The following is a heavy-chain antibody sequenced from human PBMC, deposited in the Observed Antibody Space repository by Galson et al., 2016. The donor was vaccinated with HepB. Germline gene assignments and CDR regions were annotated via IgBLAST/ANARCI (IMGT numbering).Heavy chain of an antibody. D-gene: IGHD2-2*01. Sequence: SLRLSCAASGFTFNKYGMHWVRQAPGKGLEWVAVIWFDGSYKFYADSVKGRFTTSRDNSKNTVYLQMNSLRAADTAVYYCARAGLFCNTATCYYLYNMDVWGQGATVTVSS. CDR1: GFTFNKYG. V-gene: IGHV3-33*01. CDR3: ARAGLFCNTATCYYLYNMDV. J-gene: IGHJ6*03. CDR2: IWFDGSYK.